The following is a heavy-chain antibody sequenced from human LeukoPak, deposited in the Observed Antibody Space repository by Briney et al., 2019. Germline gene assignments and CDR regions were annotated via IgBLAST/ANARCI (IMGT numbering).Heavy chain of an antibody. CDR2: ISSSSSYI. CDR1: GFTFSSYS. J-gene: IGHJ4*02. CDR3: ARDHGDSGYDFDY. D-gene: IGHD5-12*01. Sequence: GGSLRLSCAASGFTFSSYSMNWVRQAPGKGLEWVSSISSSSSYIYYADSVKGRFTISRDNAKNTLYLQMNSLRAEDTAVYYCARDHGDSGYDFDYWGQGTLVTVSS. V-gene: IGHV3-21*01.